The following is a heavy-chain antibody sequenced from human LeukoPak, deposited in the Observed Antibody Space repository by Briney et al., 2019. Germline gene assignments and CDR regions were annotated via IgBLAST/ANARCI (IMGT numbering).Heavy chain of an antibody. V-gene: IGHV3-9*01. D-gene: IGHD3-22*01. CDR1: GFTFDDYA. J-gene: IGHJ4*02. Sequence: GGSLRLSCAASGFTFDDYAMHWVRQAPGKGLEWDSGISWDSGSIGYADSVKGRFTISRDNAKNSLYLQMNSLRAEDTALYYCAKGFCGLLKAYYFDYWGQGTLVTVSS. CDR2: ISWDSGSI. CDR3: AKGFCGLLKAYYFDY.